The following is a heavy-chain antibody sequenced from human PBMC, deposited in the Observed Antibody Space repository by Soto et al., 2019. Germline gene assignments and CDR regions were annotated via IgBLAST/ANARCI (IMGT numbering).Heavy chain of an antibody. CDR3: AKGRDYPTWYYGMDV. CDR1: GFTFSSYA. Sequence: EVQLLESGGGLVQPGWSLRLSCAASGFTFSSYAMSWVRQAPGKGLEWVSAISGSGGSTYYADSVKGRFTISRDNSKNTLYLQMNSLRAEDTAGYYCAKGRDYPTWYYGMDVWGQGTTVTVSS. D-gene: IGHD4-17*01. V-gene: IGHV3-23*01. CDR2: ISGSGGST. J-gene: IGHJ6*02.